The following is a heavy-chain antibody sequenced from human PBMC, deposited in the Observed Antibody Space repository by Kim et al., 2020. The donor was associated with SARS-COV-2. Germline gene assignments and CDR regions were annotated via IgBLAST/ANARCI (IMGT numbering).Heavy chain of an antibody. J-gene: IGHJ4*02. V-gene: IGHV1-2*06. CDR2: INTYSGGA. CDR3: TREDTSGYSVY. CDR1: GYTFTAFY. D-gene: IGHD5-18*01. Sequence: ASVKVSCKTSGYTFTAFYIHWVRQAPGQGLEWVGRINTYSGGANYARKFQGKVTITTDTSIDTAYMDLSGLTSDDTAVYFCTREDTSGYSVYWGQGTLV.